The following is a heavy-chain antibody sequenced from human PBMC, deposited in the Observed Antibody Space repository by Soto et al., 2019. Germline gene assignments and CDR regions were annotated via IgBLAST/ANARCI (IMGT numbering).Heavy chain of an antibody. CDR2: IIPIFGTA. CDR1: GGTFSSYA. J-gene: IGHJ3*02. D-gene: IGHD3-16*02. Sequence: QVQLVQSGAEVKKPGSSVKVSCKASGGTFSSYAISWVRQAPGQGLEWMGGIIPIFGTANYAQKFQGRVTTTADESTSTAYMELSSLRSDDTAVYYCTRWIMITFEGVIAHRDAFDIWGQGTMVTVSS. V-gene: IGHV1-69*01. CDR3: TRWIMITFEGVIAHRDAFDI.